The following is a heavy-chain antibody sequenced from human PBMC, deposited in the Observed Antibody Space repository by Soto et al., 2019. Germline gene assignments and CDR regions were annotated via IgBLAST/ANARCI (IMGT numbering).Heavy chain of an antibody. CDR1: GFTFTKAW. D-gene: IGHD6-19*01. CDR2: IKSRADGGTT. CDR3: TTASQWLPPYS. J-gene: IGHJ4*02. Sequence: EVQLVESGGGLVKPGGSLRLSCAVSGFTFTKAWMTWVRQTPGKGLEWVGRIKSRADGGTTDYAASMKDRFIISRDDSNDTLYLHMNRLKTDDTAVYYCTTASQWLPPYSWGQGALVTVSS. V-gene: IGHV3-15*01.